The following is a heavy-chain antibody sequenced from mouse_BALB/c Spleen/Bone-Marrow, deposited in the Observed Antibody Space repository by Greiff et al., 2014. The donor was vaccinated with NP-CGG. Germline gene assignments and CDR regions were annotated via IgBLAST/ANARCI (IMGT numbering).Heavy chain of an antibody. J-gene: IGHJ3*01. V-gene: IGHV14-3*02. Sequence: EVQVVESGAELVKPGASVKLSCTASGFNIKDTYMHWVKQRPEQGLEWIGRIDPANGNTKYDPKSQGKATITADTSSNTAYLQLSSLTSEDTAVYYCAAYYYGSSQFAYWGQGTLVTVSA. D-gene: IGHD1-1*01. CDR3: AAYYYGSSQFAY. CDR2: IDPANGNT. CDR1: GFNIKDTY.